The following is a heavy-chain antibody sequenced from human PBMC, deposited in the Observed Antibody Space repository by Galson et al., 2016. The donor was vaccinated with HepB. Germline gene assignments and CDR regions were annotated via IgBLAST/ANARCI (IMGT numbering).Heavy chain of an antibody. D-gene: IGHD2-2*01. J-gene: IGHJ4*02. CDR1: GFNFRPYD. V-gene: IGHV3-30-3*02. CDR3: VKQGPAALHSHFDF. CDR2: VSYDGEDK. Sequence: SLRLSCAASGFNFRPYDMHWVRQAPGKGLEWVTSVSYDGEDKNYADSVKGRFSISRDNSENTVSLQMSSLRGEDTAVYYCVKQGPAALHSHFDFWGQGTLVTVSS.